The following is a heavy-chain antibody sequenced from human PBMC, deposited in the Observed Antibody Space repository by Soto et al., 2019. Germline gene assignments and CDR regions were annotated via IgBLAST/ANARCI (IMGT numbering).Heavy chain of an antibody. D-gene: IGHD3-10*01. V-gene: IGHV1-18*04. CDR1: CYTFTSYC. CDR2: ISAYNGNT. J-gene: IGHJ6*01. Sequence: ASVKVSFKASCYTFTSYCISWVRQAPGQWLEWVGWISAYNGNTNYAQKLQVRVTMTTDTSTSTAYMALRSLRSGDTAVYYCARDGSGFEKRTNSYDYGTEVGGRGNQVTASS. CDR3: ARDGSGFEKRTNSYDYGTEV.